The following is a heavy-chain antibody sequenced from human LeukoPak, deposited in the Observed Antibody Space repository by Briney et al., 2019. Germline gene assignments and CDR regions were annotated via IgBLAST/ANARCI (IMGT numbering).Heavy chain of an antibody. D-gene: IGHD6-13*01. J-gene: IGHJ4*02. CDR1: GYTFSSYD. V-gene: IGHV1-8*01. CDR3: AIVGYSSSWRAC. Sequence: ASVKVSCKASGYTFSSYDINWVRQATGQGLEWMGCMNPNSGNRGYTQKFQGSVTMTRNTSISTAYMELSSLRYEDTAVYYCAIVGYSSSWRACWGQGTLVTVSS. CDR2: MNPNSGNR.